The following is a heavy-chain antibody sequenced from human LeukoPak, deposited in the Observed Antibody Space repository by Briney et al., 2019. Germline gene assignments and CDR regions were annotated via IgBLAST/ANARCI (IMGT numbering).Heavy chain of an antibody. D-gene: IGHD3-3*01. CDR3: ARVGRSGYSPFDY. CDR1: GGTFRNNA. CDR2: ISAYNGNT. J-gene: IGHJ4*02. V-gene: IGHV1-18*01. Sequence: GASVKVSCKASGGTFRNNAISWVRQAPGQGLEWMGWISAYNGNTNYAQKLQGRVTMTTDTSTSTAYMELRSLRSDDTAVYYCARVGRSGYSPFDYWGQGTLVTVSS.